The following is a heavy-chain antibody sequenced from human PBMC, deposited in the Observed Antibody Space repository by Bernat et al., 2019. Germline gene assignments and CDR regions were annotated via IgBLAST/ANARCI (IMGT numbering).Heavy chain of an antibody. D-gene: IGHD1-26*01. CDR1: VGSISSSSYH. CDR2: IYYSGRT. V-gene: IGHV4-39*01. J-gene: IGHJ2*01. CDR3: ARHEDRGSYSFWYFDL. Sequence: QLQLQESGPGLVKPSETLSLTCTVSVGSISSSSYHWGWIRQPPGKGLEWIGSIYYSGRTYYNPSLKSRVTISIDASRNQFSLKRSTVTAADTAVYYCARHEDRGSYSFWYFDLWGRGTLVTVSS.